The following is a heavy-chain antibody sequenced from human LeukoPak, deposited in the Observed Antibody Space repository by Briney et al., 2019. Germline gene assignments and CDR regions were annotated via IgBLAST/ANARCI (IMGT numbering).Heavy chain of an antibody. CDR2: INPNTGDT. Sequence: ASVKVSCKASGYTFSGYHMHWVRQAPGQGLEWMGWINPNTGDTNYAQKFQGRVTMTRDTSIDTAYMELSRLKTDDTAVYYCARNTNYFGSGNSFDYWGQGTLVTVSS. CDR3: ARNTNYFGSGNSFDY. D-gene: IGHD3-10*01. CDR1: GYTFSGYH. V-gene: IGHV1-2*02. J-gene: IGHJ4*02.